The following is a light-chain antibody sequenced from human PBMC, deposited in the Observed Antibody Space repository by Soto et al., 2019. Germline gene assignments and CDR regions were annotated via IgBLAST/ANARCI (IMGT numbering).Light chain of an antibody. V-gene: IGLV3-9*01. Sequence: SYELTQPLSVSVPLGQTARITCGGNNIGSKNVHWYQQKPGQAPVLVIYRDTNRPSGIPERFSGSNAGNTATLTISRAQAGDVADYYCQVWDSSWVFGGGTKLTVL. CDR3: QVWDSSWV. CDR1: NIGSKN. CDR2: RDT. J-gene: IGLJ3*02.